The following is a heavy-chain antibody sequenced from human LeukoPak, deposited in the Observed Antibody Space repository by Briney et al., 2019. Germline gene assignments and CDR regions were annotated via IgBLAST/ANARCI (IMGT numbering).Heavy chain of an antibody. CDR3: ARDKHCSSTSCYLSVARNWFDP. V-gene: IGHV1-18*01. Sequence: ASVKVSCKASGYTFTSYGISWVRQAPGQGLEWMGWISAYNGNTNYAQKLQGRVTMTTDTSTSTAYMELRSLRSDDTAAYYCARDKHCSSTSCYLSVARNWFDPWGQGTLVTVSS. CDR1: GYTFTSYG. J-gene: IGHJ5*02. CDR2: ISAYNGNT. D-gene: IGHD2-2*01.